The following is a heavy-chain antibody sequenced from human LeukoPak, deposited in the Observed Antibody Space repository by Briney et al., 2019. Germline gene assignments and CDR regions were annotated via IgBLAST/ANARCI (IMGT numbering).Heavy chain of an antibody. CDR1: GYTFTSSG. J-gene: IGHJ4*02. CDR3: AKNTTGGYSDS. V-gene: IGHV1-18*01. D-gene: IGHD2-15*01. Sequence: ASVKVPCKTSGYTFTSSGITWVRQAPGQGLEWMGVINTHNGYSKYAQRLQGRVTMTADTSTSTAYMELSSLTSDDTAVYFCAKNTTGGYSDSWGQGTLVTVSS. CDR2: INTHNGYS.